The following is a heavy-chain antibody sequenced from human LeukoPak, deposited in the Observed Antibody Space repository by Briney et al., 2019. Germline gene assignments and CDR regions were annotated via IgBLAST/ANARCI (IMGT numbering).Heavy chain of an antibody. D-gene: IGHD2-2*01. CDR2: ISSSSSYI. V-gene: IGHV3-21*01. CDR3: ARDDCSSTSCLLIDY. CDR1: GFTFSSYS. J-gene: IGHJ4*02. Sequence: PGGSLRLSCAASGFTFSSYSINWVRQAPGKGLEWVSSISSSSSYIYYADSVKGRFTISRDNAKNSLYLQMNSLRAEDTAVYYCARDDCSSTSCLLIDYWGQGTLVTVSS.